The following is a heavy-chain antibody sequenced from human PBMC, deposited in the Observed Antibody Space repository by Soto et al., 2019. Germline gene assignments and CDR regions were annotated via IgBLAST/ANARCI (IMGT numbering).Heavy chain of an antibody. CDR2: IRGRGGTT. CDR3: AKDVNYDVLAGYYYY. CDR1: DFTLSSYG. J-gene: IGHJ4*02. V-gene: IGHV3-23*01. Sequence: PGGSLRLSCAASDFTLSSYGMTWVRQAPGKGLEWVSTIRGRGGTTYYADSVKGRFTISRDNAKNTLFLQMNRLRAEDTAAYYCAKDVNYDVLAGYYYYWGQGTLVTVSS. D-gene: IGHD3-9*01.